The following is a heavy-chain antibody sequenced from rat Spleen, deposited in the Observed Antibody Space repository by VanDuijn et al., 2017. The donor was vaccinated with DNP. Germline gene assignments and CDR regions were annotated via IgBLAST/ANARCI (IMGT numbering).Heavy chain of an antibody. CDR3: ARWDYDGWFAY. CDR1: GFSLTSYP. V-gene: IGHV2-6*01. J-gene: IGHJ3*01. D-gene: IGHD1-12*02. CDR2: ISSGGST. Sequence: QVQLKESGPGLVQPSQTLSPPCTVPGFSLTSYPVPRVRQPPGKRPAWMAAISSGGSTYYNSALKSRLSISRDTSKSQVFLKMNSVQTEDTAMYFCARWDYDGWFAYWGQGTLVTVSS.